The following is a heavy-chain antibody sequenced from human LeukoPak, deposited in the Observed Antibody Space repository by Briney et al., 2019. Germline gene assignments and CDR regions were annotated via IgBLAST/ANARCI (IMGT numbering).Heavy chain of an antibody. CDR3: AKPLTTVERGYYFDY. CDR1: GFDFSKYT. CDR2: ISSGSRRI. J-gene: IGHJ4*02. Sequence: PGGSLRLSCAASGFDFSKYTMSWVRQAPGKGLEWVSSISSGSRRIHYADSMRGRFTISRDNAKSSVYLQMNSLRAEDTAVYYCAKPLTTVERGYYFDYWGQGTLVTVSS. D-gene: IGHD4-11*01. V-gene: IGHV3-21*04.